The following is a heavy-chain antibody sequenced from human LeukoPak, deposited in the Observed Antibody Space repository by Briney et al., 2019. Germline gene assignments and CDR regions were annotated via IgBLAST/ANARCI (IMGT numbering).Heavy chain of an antibody. Sequence: GSLRLSCAASGFTFSSYAMSWLRQPPGKGLEWIGSIYYSGNTYYSPSLKSRVTISVDTSKNQFSLKLSSVTAADTAVYYCARQSKGIIVITDFQHWGQGTLVTVSS. V-gene: IGHV4-39*01. J-gene: IGHJ1*01. CDR2: IYYSGNT. CDR3: ARQSKGIIVITDFQH. CDR1: GFTFSSYA. D-gene: IGHD3-22*01.